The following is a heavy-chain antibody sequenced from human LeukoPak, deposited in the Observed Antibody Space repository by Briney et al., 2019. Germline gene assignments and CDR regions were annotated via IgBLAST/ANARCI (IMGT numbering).Heavy chain of an antibody. J-gene: IGHJ5*02. CDR2: IYYSGST. V-gene: IGHV4-39*01. Sequence: SETLSLTCTVSGGSISSSSYYWGWIRQPPGKGLEWIGSIYYSGSTYYNPSLKSRVTISVDTSKNQFSLHLNSVTPEDTAVYYCARRLTQYDCFDPWGQGILVTVSS. CDR3: ARRLTQYDCFDP. D-gene: IGHD2-2*01. CDR1: GGSISSSSYY.